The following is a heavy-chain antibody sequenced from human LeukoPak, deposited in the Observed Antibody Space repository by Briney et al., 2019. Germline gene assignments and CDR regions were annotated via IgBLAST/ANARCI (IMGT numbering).Heavy chain of an antibody. CDR2: ISGSGGST. V-gene: IGHV3-23*01. Sequence: GGSLRLSCAASGFTFSSYAMSWVRQAPGKGLEWVSAISGSGGSTYYADSVKGRFTISRDNSKNTLYLQMNGLRAEDTAVYYCAKDFSITMIVVVGPFDYWGQGTLVTVSS. CDR1: GFTFSSYA. J-gene: IGHJ4*02. CDR3: AKDFSITMIVVVGPFDY. D-gene: IGHD3-22*01.